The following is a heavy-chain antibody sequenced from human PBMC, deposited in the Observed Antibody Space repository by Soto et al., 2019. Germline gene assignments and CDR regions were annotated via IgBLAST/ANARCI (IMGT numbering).Heavy chain of an antibody. J-gene: IGHJ4*02. CDR1: GYTFTSYA. D-gene: IGHD2-21*02. CDR2: INAGNGNT. V-gene: IGHV1-3*05. CDR3: ARSIVVVTALDY. Sequence: QVQLVQSGAEEKKPGASVKVSCKASGYTFTSYAMHWVRQAPGQRLEWMGWINAGNGNTKYSQKFQGRVTITRDTYASTAYMELSSLRSEDTAVYYCARSIVVVTALDYWGQGTLGTV.